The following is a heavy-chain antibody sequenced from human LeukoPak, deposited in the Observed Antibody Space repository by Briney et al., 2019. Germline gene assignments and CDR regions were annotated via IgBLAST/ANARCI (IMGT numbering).Heavy chain of an antibody. CDR2: ISAYNGNT. Sequence: GASVKVSCKASGYTFTSYSISWVRQAPGQGPEWMGWISAYNGNTNYAQKPQGRVTMTTDTSTSTAYMELRSLRSDDTAVYYCARVTILVATGTDWFDPWGQGTLVTVSS. V-gene: IGHV1-18*01. J-gene: IGHJ5*02. CDR1: GYTFTSYS. CDR3: ARVTILVATGTDWFDP. D-gene: IGHD2-8*02.